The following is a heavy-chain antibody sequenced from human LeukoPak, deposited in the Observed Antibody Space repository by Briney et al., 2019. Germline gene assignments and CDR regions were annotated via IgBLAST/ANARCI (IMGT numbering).Heavy chain of an antibody. CDR1: GGSFSGYY. J-gene: IGHJ4*02. CDR3: ARGTTFRPTFDY. D-gene: IGHD1-1*01. V-gene: IGHV4-34*01. Sequence: SETLSLTCAVYGGSFSGYYWSWIRQPPGKGLEWIGEINHSGSTNYNPSLKSRVTISVDASKNQFSLKLSSVTAADTAVYYCARGTTFRPTFDYWGQGTLVTVSS. CDR2: INHSGST.